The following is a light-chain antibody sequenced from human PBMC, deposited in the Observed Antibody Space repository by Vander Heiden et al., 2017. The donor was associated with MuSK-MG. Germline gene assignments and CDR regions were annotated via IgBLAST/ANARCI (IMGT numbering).Light chain of an antibody. Sequence: DIRTPQSPSSLSASVGDRVTITCRASQSISTYLNWYQKQPGPAPNLLIYSSSMLQGWVQARVDVGGAGTVFTLTISSMQTGDLATNCCQKSFLTSYTFGQGTKLEIK. J-gene: IGKJ2*01. CDR3: QKSFLTSYT. CDR1: QSISTY. V-gene: IGKV1-39*01. CDR2: SSS.